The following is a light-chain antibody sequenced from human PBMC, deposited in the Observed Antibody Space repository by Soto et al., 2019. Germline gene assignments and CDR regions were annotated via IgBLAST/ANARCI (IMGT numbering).Light chain of an antibody. V-gene: IGLV2-11*01. CDR2: DVN. Sequence: QSALTQPRSVSGSPGQSVTLSCTGTSSDVGGYHYVSWYQPHPGKAPKIIIYDVNKRPSGVPDRFSGSKSGNTASLTISGLQTEDEADYYCCSYAGSYTLVFGGGTKVTVL. CDR3: CSYAGSYTLV. J-gene: IGLJ2*01. CDR1: SSDVGGYHY.